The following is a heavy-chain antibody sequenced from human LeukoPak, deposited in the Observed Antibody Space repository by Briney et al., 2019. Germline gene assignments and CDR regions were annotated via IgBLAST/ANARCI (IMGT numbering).Heavy chain of an antibody. CDR1: GFTFSSYA. CDR2: IKKTGSET. J-gene: IGHJ4*02. D-gene: IGHD2-15*01. CDR3: AREDGYCSGGNCYSYFDS. V-gene: IGHV3-7*01. Sequence: PGRSLRLSCAASGFTFSSYAMSWVRQAPGKGLEWVAYIKKTGSETYYVDSVKGRFTITRDNTRNSLFLQMYSLRAEDTAVYFCAREDGYCSGGNCYSYFDSWGQGTLVTVSS.